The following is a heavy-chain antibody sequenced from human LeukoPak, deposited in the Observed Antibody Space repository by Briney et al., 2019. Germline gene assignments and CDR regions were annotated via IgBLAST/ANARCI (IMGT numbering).Heavy chain of an antibody. Sequence: ASVKVSCKASGYXFTRFGISWVRQAPGQGLEWMGWIRVTNGDANYAQQLQGRVTMTADTSTRTVYMELRSLRSDDTAVYYCARDDYYDSSGDRDYWGQGTLVTVSS. D-gene: IGHD3-22*01. CDR3: ARDDYYDSSGDRDY. CDR1: GYXFTRFG. CDR2: IRVTNGDA. V-gene: IGHV1-18*01. J-gene: IGHJ4*02.